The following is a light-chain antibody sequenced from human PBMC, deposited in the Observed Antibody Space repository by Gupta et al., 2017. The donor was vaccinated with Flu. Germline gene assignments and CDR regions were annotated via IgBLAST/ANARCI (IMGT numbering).Light chain of an antibody. J-gene: IGLJ3*02. CDR2: DYN. Sequence: FLPPQPHSVSETPGRTVTISCTRSSGSIDSKYVQWSQQRPGRAPTNVIYDYNHRPLGVPDRFSGSIEISTTSAARTISGGKAEDDDYYYWQAGDSSNWVFGGGTKLTVL. CDR1: SGSIDSKY. CDR3: QAGDSSNWV. V-gene: IGLV6-57*03.